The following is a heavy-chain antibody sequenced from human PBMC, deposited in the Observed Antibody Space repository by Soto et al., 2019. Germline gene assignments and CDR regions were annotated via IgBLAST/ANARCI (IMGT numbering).Heavy chain of an antibody. CDR1: GFTFDDYT. CDR3: AKHVFNSETYYGAAYFKH. Sequence: EMQLVESGGGVVQPGGSLRLSCAASGFTFDDYTMNWVRQAPGKGLEWVSLSSWDGSSTYYADSVKGRFTISRDNSKNSMFLQMNSMRTEDTALYYCAKHVFNSETYYGAAYFKHWGQGTLVTVSS. CDR2: SSWDGSST. J-gene: IGHJ1*01. D-gene: IGHD1-26*01. V-gene: IGHV3-43*01.